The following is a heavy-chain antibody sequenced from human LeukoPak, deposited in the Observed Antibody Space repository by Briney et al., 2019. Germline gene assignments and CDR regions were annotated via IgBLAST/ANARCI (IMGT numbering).Heavy chain of an antibody. CDR3: ARPAFTPGSDGAFDI. CDR2: IYPGDSDT. V-gene: IGHV5-51*01. J-gene: IGHJ3*02. Sequence: GESLKISCKGSGYSFTSYWIGWVRQMPGKGLEWMGIIYPGDSDTRYSPSFQGQVTISADKSISTAYLQWSSLKASDTAMYYCARPAFTPGSDGAFDIWGQGTMVTVSS. CDR1: GYSFTSYW. D-gene: IGHD2-15*01.